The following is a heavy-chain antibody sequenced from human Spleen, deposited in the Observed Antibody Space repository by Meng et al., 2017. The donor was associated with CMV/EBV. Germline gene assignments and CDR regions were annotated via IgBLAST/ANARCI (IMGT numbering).Heavy chain of an antibody. CDR3: ARDLYDFWSGSFDC. J-gene: IGHJ5*01. CDR2: ISFDGSNK. D-gene: IGHD3-3*01. CDR1: GFPFSNYS. V-gene: IGHV3-30-3*01. Sequence: GGSLRLSCVASGFPFSNYSLHWVRQTQGKGLQWVAVISFDGSNKLYADSVKGRFTISKDNSKNTLYLQMNSLSAEDTAVYYCARDLYDFWSGSFDCWGQGTLVTVSS.